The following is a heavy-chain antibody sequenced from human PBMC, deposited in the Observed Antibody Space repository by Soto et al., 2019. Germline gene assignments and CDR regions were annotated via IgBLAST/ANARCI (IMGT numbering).Heavy chain of an antibody. Sequence: GASVKVSCKASGGTFSSYAISRVRQAPGQGLEWMGGIIPIFGTANYAQKFQGRVTITADESTSTAYMELSSLRSEDTAVYYCARADITMVRGVIIAYFDYWGQGTLVTVSS. V-gene: IGHV1-69*13. CDR3: ARADITMVRGVIIAYFDY. CDR2: IIPIFGTA. CDR1: GGTFSSYA. D-gene: IGHD3-10*01. J-gene: IGHJ4*02.